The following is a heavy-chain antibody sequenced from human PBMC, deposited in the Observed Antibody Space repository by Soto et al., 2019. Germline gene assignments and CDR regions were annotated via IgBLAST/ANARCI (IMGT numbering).Heavy chain of an antibody. V-gene: IGHV5-51*01. CDR2: IYPGDFDT. J-gene: IGHJ3*02. CDR3: ARLAEVAATQDDAFDI. Sequence: GESLKISCKGSGYNFTSYWITWVRQMPGKGLDWLGIIYPGDFDTRYSPSFQGQVTISADKSISTAYLQWSSLKASDTAMYYCARLAEVAATQDDAFDIWGQGTMVTVSS. CDR1: GYNFTSYW. D-gene: IGHD2-15*01.